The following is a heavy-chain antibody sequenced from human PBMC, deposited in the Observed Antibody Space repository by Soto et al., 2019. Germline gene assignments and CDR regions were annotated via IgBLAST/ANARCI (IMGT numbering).Heavy chain of an antibody. J-gene: IGHJ2*01. V-gene: IGHV1-3*01. CDR1: GYTFTSYA. CDR2: INAGNGNT. CDR3: ARMYSSRRWYIDL. D-gene: IGHD6-13*01. Sequence: ASVKVSCKASGYTFTSYAMHWVRQAPGQRLEWMGWINAGNGNTKYSQKFQGRVTITRDTSASTAYMELSSLRSEDTAVYYCARMYSSRRWYIDLWGPGTLVTLSS.